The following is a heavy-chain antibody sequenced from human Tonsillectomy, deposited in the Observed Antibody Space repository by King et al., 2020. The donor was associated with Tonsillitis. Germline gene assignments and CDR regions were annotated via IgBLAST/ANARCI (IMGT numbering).Heavy chain of an antibody. V-gene: IGHV3-23*04. CDR1: GFTFSSYA. CDR3: AKGGCSSTSCYYDCDY. J-gene: IGHJ4*02. Sequence: VQLVESGGGLVQPGGSLRLSCAASGFTFSSYAMSWVRQAPGKGLEWVSAISGSGGSTYFADSLKGRFPISIDNSKNTLYLQMNSLRAEDTAVYYCAKGGCSSTSCYYDCDYWGQGTLVTVSS. CDR2: ISGSGGST. D-gene: IGHD2-2*01.